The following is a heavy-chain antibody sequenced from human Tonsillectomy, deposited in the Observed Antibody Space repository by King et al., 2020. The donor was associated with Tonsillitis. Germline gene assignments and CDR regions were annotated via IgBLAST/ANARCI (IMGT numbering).Heavy chain of an antibody. CDR1: GFTFNTYR. V-gene: IGHV3-48*02. J-gene: IGHJ6*02. CDR3: ARDRHDEMLTGYPYGMDV. CDR2: ISSGSSTI. Sequence: VQLVESGGGLVQPGGSLRLSCAASGFTFNTYRMNWVRQAPGKGLEWVSYISSGSSTIYYADSVKGRFTISRDNAKNSLYLQMNSLRDEDTAVYYCARDRHDEMLTGYPYGMDVWGQGTTVTVS. D-gene: IGHD3-9*01.